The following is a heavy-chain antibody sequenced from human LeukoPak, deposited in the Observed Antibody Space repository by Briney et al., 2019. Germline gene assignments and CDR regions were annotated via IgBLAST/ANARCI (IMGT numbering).Heavy chain of an antibody. CDR2: IIPILDTV. J-gene: IGHJ4*02. D-gene: IGHD1-26*01. V-gene: IGHV1-69*13. Sequence: ASVKVSCKASGGTFSNYAISWVRQAPGHGLEWMGGIIPILDTVNNAQKFQGRVTITADESTSTAYMELSSLRSEDTAVYYCVRDHIVGATSAYFDYWGQGTLVTVSS. CDR3: VRDHIVGATSAYFDY. CDR1: GGTFSNYA.